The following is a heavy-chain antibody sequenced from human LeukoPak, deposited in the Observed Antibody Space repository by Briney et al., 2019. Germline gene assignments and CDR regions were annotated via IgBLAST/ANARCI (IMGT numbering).Heavy chain of an antibody. J-gene: IGHJ4*02. Sequence: SETLSLTCAVYGGSFSGYYWSWIRQPPGKGLEWIGEINHSGSTNYNPSLKSRVTISVDTSKNQFSLKLSSVTAADTAVYYCARAPGYCSSSSCYNYPFDYWGQGTLVTVSS. CDR2: INHSGST. CDR3: ARAPGYCSSSSCYNYPFDY. D-gene: IGHD2-2*03. CDR1: GGSFSGYY. V-gene: IGHV4-34*01.